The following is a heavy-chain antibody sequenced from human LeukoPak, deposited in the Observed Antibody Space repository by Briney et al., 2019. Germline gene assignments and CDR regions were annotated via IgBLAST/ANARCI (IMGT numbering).Heavy chain of an antibody. Sequence: SETLSLTCTVSGGSISSYYWSWIRQPPGKGLEWIGYIYYSGSTYYNPSLKSRVTISVDTSKNQFSLKLSSVTAADTAVYYCARDISSGYYFDYWGQGTLVTVSS. V-gene: IGHV4-59*12. CDR2: IYYSGST. D-gene: IGHD3-22*01. CDR1: GGSISSYY. CDR3: ARDISSGYYFDY. J-gene: IGHJ4*02.